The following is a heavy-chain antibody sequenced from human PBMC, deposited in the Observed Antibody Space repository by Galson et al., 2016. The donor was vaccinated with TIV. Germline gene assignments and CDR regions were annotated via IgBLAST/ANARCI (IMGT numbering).Heavy chain of an antibody. CDR1: GFIFRRFS. V-gene: IGHV3-21*01. Sequence: SLRLSCAASGFIFRRFSMNWVRQSPGKGLEWVSSISGDSRFIYYADSMKGRFTISRDNTKNSLYLQMNSLRAEDKAVYFCAGDQIIYDVVRGIYYWGQGTLITVSS. CDR3: AGDQIIYDVVRGIYY. J-gene: IGHJ4*02. D-gene: IGHD3-3*02. CDR2: ISGDSRFI.